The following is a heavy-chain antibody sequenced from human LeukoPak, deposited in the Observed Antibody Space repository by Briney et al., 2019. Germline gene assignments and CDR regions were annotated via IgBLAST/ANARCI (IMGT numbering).Heavy chain of an antibody. J-gene: IGHJ6*03. CDR1: GFTVSTNY. Sequence: GGSLRLSCAASGFTVSTNYMTWVRQAPGKGLEWVSLIYSGGNTDYADSVKGRFTISRDNSKNTVYLQMNSLRAEDTAVYYCARFPLGYYYYYYMDVWGKGTTVTVSS. CDR3: ARFPLGYYYYYYMDV. V-gene: IGHV3-66*01. CDR2: IYSGGNT.